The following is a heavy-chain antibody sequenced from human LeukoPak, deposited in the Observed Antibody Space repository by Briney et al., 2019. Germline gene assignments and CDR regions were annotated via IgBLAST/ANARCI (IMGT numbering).Heavy chain of an antibody. V-gene: IGHV4-4*07. D-gene: IGHD6-13*01. CDR2: IVPSGST. Sequence: SETLSLTCTVSGASIRNYYWSWIRQPAGKGLEWIGRIVPSGSTNYNPSLKSRVTMSVDTSKNQFSLKLNSVTAADTAVYYCAKEGAAPGPDFDYWGQGTLVIVSS. CDR3: AKEGAAPGPDFDY. CDR1: GASIRNYY. J-gene: IGHJ4*02.